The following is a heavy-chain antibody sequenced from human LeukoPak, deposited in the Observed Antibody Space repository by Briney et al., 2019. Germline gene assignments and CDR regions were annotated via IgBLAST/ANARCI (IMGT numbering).Heavy chain of an antibody. J-gene: IGHJ4*02. Sequence: ASVKVSCKASGYTFTNYGINWVRQAPGQGLEWVGWVSGYNGNKNYGEKVQGRATMTTDTSTSTAYMELSSLRSDDTAVYYCARIYDSSGYQIGKAYFDYWGQGTLVTVSS. D-gene: IGHD3-22*01. CDR3: ARIYDSSGYQIGKAYFDY. V-gene: IGHV1-18*04. CDR2: VSGYNGNK. CDR1: GYTFTNYG.